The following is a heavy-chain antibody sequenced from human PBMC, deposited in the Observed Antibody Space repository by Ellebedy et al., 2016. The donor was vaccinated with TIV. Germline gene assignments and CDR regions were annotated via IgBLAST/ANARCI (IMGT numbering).Heavy chain of an antibody. V-gene: IGHV3-33*01. J-gene: IGHJ4*02. CDR2: TWYDGSKT. Sequence: PGGSLRLSCAASGFTFTSYGMHWVRQAPGKGLEWVAVTWYDGSKTFYAGSVKGRVTVPRHNSKNTLSLQMNSLRAEDTAVYYCARDRWATVTIRHSIDYWGRGTLVTVSS. CDR3: ARDRWATVTIRHSIDY. CDR1: GFTFTSYG. D-gene: IGHD4-11*01.